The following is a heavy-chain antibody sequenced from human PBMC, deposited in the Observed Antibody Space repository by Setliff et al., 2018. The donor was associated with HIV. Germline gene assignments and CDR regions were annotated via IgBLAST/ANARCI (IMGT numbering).Heavy chain of an antibody. D-gene: IGHD1-26*01. CDR1: GGSISTYY. J-gene: IGHJ4*02. CDR3: ARAGRGSGRYVYSFDY. Sequence: SETLSLTCTVSGGSISTYYWNWIRQPPGKGLEWIGYIYSSGSTNYNPSLKSRVTISVDTSKNQLSLKLSSVTAADTAVYYCARAGRGSGRYVYSFDYWGQGSLVTV. V-gene: IGHV4-4*08. CDR2: IYSSGST.